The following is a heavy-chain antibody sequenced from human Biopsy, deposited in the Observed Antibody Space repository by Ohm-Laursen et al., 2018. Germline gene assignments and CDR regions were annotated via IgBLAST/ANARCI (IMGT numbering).Heavy chain of an antibody. J-gene: IGHJ5*02. CDR1: GGSTSSGGSY. V-gene: IGHV4-31*01. D-gene: IGHD3-22*01. CDR2: IFNSANT. Sequence: QTLSLTCAVSGGSTSSGGSYWSWIRQRPGKGLEWIGYIFNSANTYYNPSLKNLITISGDTSKNQFSLKLNSVTAADTAVYYCARGDYFDSNGYFWFDPWGQGTLVTVSS. CDR3: ARGDYFDSNGYFWFDP.